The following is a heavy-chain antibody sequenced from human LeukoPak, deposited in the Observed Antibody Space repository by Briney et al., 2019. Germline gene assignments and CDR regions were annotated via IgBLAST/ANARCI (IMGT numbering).Heavy chain of an antibody. CDR3: ASSDYGSGI. CDR1: GGSISSSSYY. J-gene: IGHJ4*02. Sequence: SETLSLTCTGSGGSISSSSYYWGWIRQPPGKGLEWIGSIYYSGSTYYNPSLKSRVTISVDTSKNQFSLKLSSVTAADTAVYYCASSDYGSGIWGQGTLVTVSS. CDR2: IYYSGST. V-gene: IGHV4-39*07. D-gene: IGHD3-10*01.